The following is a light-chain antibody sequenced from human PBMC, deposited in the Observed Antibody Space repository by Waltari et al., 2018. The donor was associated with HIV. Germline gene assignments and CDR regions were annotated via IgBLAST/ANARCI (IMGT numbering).Light chain of an antibody. CDR3: HHLDSYAS. J-gene: IGKJ4*01. Sequence: DIQLTQSPSFLSASVGDKVTITCRANRDLKSYLSWYQQRPGKAPNLLIYASSTLQSEVPCRFSVSGSVTECTLTISILQPEDFVSYFCHHLDSYASFGAGTTVAIK. V-gene: IGKV1-9*01. CDR1: RDLKSY. CDR2: ASS.